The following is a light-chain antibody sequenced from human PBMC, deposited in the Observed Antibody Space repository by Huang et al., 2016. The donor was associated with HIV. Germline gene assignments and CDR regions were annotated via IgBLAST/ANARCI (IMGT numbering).Light chain of an antibody. CDR2: GAS. CDR1: QNIDTN. V-gene: IGKV3-15*01. Sequence: EIVMTQSPATLSVSPGERAILLCRASQNIDTNVAWYQQKPGQAPRLLIFGASTRATGISARFTGGGSETEFTLTINSVQSEDVAMYYCHRYNDWPPWTFGQGTRVEI. CDR3: HRYNDWPPWT. J-gene: IGKJ1*01.